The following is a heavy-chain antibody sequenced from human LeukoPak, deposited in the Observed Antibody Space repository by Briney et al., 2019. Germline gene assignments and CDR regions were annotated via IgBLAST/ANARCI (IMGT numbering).Heavy chain of an antibody. CDR1: GFTVSSNY. Sequence: PGGSLRLSCAASGFTVSSNYMSWVRQAPGKGLEWVSVIYSGGSTYYADSVKGRFTISRDNSKNTLYLQMNSLRAEDTSVYYCARMPRPGYFDLWGRGTLVTVSS. CDR2: IYSGGST. V-gene: IGHV3-66*02. D-gene: IGHD2-2*01. J-gene: IGHJ2*01. CDR3: ARMPRPGYFDL.